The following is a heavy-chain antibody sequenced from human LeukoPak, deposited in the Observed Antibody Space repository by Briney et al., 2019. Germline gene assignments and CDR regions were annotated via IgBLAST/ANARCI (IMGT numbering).Heavy chain of an antibody. CDR2: ISSSGSTI. J-gene: IGHJ3*02. Sequence: GGSLRLSCAASGFTSSDYYMSWIRQAPGKGLEWVSYISSSGSTIYYADSVKGRFTISRDNAKNSLYLQMNSLRAEDTAVYYCARTRLTVTTFGERDAFDIWGQGTMVTVSS. D-gene: IGHD4-17*01. CDR1: GFTSSDYY. V-gene: IGHV3-11*01. CDR3: ARTRLTVTTFGERDAFDI.